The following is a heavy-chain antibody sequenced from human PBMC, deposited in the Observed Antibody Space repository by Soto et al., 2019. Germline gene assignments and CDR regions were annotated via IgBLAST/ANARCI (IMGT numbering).Heavy chain of an antibody. CDR3: AREMAGLGGEYDY. Sequence: QVQLVQSGAEVNNPGASVKVSCKTSGYTFTKYGDGWVRQAPGQGLEWMGWISGSSGNANYAEKVQGRITLTTDTSTSTAYIELRSLRSDDTAVYCAREMAGLGGEYDYWGQGTLVTVSS. V-gene: IGHV1-18*01. D-gene: IGHD3-16*01. J-gene: IGHJ4*02. CDR1: GYTFTKYG. CDR2: ISGSSGNA.